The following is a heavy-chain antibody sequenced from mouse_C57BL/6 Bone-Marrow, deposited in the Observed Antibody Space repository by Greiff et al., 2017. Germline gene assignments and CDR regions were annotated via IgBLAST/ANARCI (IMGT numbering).Heavy chain of an antibody. V-gene: IGHV1-85*01. CDR2: IYPRDGST. CDR1: GYTFTSYD. J-gene: IGHJ1*03. Sequence: QVQLQQSGPELVKPGASVKLSCKASGYTFTSYDINWVKQRPGQGLEWIGWIYPRDGSTKYNEKFKGKATLTVNTSSSTAYMGLHSLTSEDSAVYFCARVEVDVSSGDWSVDDWGKGTTVTVSS. D-gene: IGHD1-1*01. CDR3: ARVEVDVSSGDWSVDD.